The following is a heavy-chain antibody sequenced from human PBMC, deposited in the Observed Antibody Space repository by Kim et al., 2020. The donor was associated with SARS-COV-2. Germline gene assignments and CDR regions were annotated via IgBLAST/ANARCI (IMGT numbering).Heavy chain of an antibody. D-gene: IGHD2-2*01. V-gene: IGHV3-30*01. Sequence: YYADSVQGQFTITRDNSKNTLYLQMNSLGAEDTAVYYCARDVYRTLFDNWGQGTLVTVSS. CDR3: ARDVYRTLFDN. J-gene: IGHJ4*02.